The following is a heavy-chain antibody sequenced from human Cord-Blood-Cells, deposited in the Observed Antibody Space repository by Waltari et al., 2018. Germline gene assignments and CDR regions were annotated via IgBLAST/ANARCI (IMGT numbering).Heavy chain of an antibody. J-gene: IGHJ4*02. D-gene: IGHD2-2*01. Sequence: QVQLQQWGAGLVKPSEPLSLTGAVDGGPFSGYYWSWFRQPPGKGLEWIGEINHSGSTNYNPSLKSRVTISVDTSKNQFSLKLSSVTAADTAVYYCARGKDIVVVPAAEGFDYWGQGTLVTVSS. V-gene: IGHV4-34*01. CDR2: INHSGST. CDR3: ARGKDIVVVPAAEGFDY. CDR1: GGPFSGYY.